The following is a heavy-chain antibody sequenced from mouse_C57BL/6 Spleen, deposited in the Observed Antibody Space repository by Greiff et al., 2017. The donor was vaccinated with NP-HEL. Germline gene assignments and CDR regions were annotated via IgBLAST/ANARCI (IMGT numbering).Heavy chain of an antibody. Sequence: VQLQQPGAELVKPGASVKMSCKASGYTFTSYWITWVKQRPGQGLEWIGDIYPGSGSTNYNEKFKSKATLTVDTSSSTAYMQLSSLTSEDSAVYYCARPYYGSRGAWFAYWGQGTLVTVSA. V-gene: IGHV1-55*01. CDR2: IYPGSGST. CDR1: GYTFTSYW. CDR3: ARPYYGSRGAWFAY. D-gene: IGHD1-1*01. J-gene: IGHJ3*01.